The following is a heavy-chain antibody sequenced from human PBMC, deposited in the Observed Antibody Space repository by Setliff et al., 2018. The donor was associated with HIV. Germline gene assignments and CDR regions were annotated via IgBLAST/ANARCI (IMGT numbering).Heavy chain of an antibody. V-gene: IGHV3-21*01. CDR3: AREVLRGGDDAFGL. Sequence: PGGSLRLSCSASGFLFNRYSLNWVRQVPGRGPEWVASISNSSRYYWVKARYGDSVRGRFTISGDYAKNSVYLQMNSLRVEDSAVYYCAREVLRGGDDAFGLWGRGTVVTVSS. CDR2: ISNSSRYY. J-gene: IGHJ3*01. CDR1: GFLFNRYS. D-gene: IGHD3-10*01.